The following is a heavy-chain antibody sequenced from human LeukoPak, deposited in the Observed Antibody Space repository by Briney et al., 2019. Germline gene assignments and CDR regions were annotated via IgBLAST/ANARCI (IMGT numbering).Heavy chain of an antibody. D-gene: IGHD3-22*01. J-gene: IGHJ4*02. CDR3: ARDYYDSSVFDY. CDR1: GGTFSSYA. Sequence: GSVKVSCKASGGTFSSYAISWVRQAPGQGLEWMGWINPNSGGTNYAQKFQGRVTMTRDTSISTAYMELSRLRSDDTAVYYCARDYYDSSVFDYWGQGTLVTVSS. CDR2: INPNSGGT. V-gene: IGHV1-2*02.